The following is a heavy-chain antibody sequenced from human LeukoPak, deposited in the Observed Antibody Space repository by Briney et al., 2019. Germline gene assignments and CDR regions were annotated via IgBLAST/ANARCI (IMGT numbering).Heavy chain of an antibody. CDR2: INSGGVNT. CDR3: AKAARGNWNDDYFDY. J-gene: IGHJ4*02. V-gene: IGHV3-23*01. D-gene: IGHD1-1*01. CDR1: GFTFSSYA. Sequence: PGGSLRLSCAASGFTFSSYAMNWVRQAPGKGLEWVSAINSGGVNTYYADSVKGRFTISRDNSKNTLYLQMNSLRAEDTAVYYCAKAARGNWNDDYFDYWGQGTLVTVSS.